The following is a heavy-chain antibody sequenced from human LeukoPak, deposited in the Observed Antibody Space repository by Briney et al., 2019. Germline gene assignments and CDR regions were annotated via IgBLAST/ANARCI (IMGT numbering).Heavy chain of an antibody. V-gene: IGHV1-46*01. CDR1: GYTFTSYY. J-gene: IGHJ4*02. D-gene: IGHD4-11*01. Sequence: GASLKLSCKASGYTFTSYYMHWVRQGPGQGIEWRGIINPSGGSTSYAQKFQGRVTMTRDMSTSTVYMELSSLTSEDPAVYYCARFYSNYQPADYWGQGTLVTVSS. CDR3: ARFYSNYQPADY. CDR2: INPSGGST.